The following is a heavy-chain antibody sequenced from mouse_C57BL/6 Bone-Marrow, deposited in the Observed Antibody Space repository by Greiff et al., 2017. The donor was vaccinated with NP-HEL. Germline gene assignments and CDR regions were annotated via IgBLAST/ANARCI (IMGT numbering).Heavy chain of an antibody. D-gene: IGHD1-1*01. Sequence: EVQLVESGGGLVQPGGSLKLSCAASGFTFSDYYMYWVRQTPEKRLEWVAYISNGGGSTYYPDTVKGRFTISRDNAKNTLYLQMSRLKSEDTAMYYCARHPLYPYAMDYWGQGTSVTVSS. J-gene: IGHJ4*01. V-gene: IGHV5-12*01. CDR3: ARHPLYPYAMDY. CDR1: GFTFSDYY. CDR2: ISNGGGST.